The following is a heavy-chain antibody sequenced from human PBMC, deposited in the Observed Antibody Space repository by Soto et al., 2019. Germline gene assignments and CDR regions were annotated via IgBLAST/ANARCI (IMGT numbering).Heavy chain of an antibody. J-gene: IGHJ4*02. CDR2: IIPILGIA. Sequence: QVQLVQSGAEVKKPGSSVKVSCKASGGTFSSYTISWVRQAPGQGLEWMGRIIPILGIANYAQKFQGRVTXPXXXSXXTAYMELSSLRSEDTAVYYCAREEYYYGSGAFFDYWGPGTLVTVSS. CDR1: GGTFSSYT. D-gene: IGHD3-10*01. V-gene: IGHV1-69*08. CDR3: AREEYYYGSGAFFDY.